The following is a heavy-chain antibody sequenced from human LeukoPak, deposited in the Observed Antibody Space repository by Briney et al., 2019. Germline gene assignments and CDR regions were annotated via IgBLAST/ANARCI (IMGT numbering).Heavy chain of an antibody. V-gene: IGHV4-59*01. Sequence: SETLSLTCTVSGGSISTYYWSWIRQPPGKGLEWIGYIYYTGSTSYNPSLKSRVSMSLDASKNQFSLELNSVTPADTAVYYCARGGNYWPQWWFDPWGRGTLVSVSS. J-gene: IGHJ5*02. CDR3: ARGGNYWPQWWFDP. CDR2: IYYTGST. CDR1: GGSISTYY. D-gene: IGHD1-26*01.